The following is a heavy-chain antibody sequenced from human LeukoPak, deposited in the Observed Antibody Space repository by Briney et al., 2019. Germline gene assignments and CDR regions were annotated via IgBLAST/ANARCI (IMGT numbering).Heavy chain of an antibody. CDR3: ARQVYDSSGYRFDY. Sequence: SETLSLTCTVSGGSISSYYWSWIRQPPGKGLEWIGYIYYSGSTNYNPSLKSRVTISVDTSKNQFSLKLSSVTAADTAVYYCARQVYDSSGYRFDYWGQGTLVTVSS. V-gene: IGHV4-59*08. CDR1: GGSISSYY. J-gene: IGHJ4*02. CDR2: IYYSGST. D-gene: IGHD3-22*01.